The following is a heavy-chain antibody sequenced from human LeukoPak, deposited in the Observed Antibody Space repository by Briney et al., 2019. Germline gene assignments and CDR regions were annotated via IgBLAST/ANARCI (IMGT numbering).Heavy chain of an antibody. CDR1: GFTFTSYG. J-gene: IGHJ4*02. Sequence: PGRSLRLSCAASGFTFTSYGMHWVRQAPGNGLEWVAVIWYDVSNTYYADSVTGRFTISRDNSKNTLYLQMNSLRAEDTAVYYCARSPLWFGELLSTDYWGQGTLVTVSS. D-gene: IGHD3-10*01. CDR3: ARSPLWFGELLSTDY. CDR2: IWYDVSNT. V-gene: IGHV3-33*01.